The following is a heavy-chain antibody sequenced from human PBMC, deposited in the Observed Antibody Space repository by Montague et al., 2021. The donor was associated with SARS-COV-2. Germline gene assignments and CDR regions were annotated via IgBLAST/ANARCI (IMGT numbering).Heavy chain of an antibody. CDR2: IYYSGST. CDR1: GGSISSGGYY. J-gene: IGHJ4*02. Sequence: TLSLTCIVSGGSISSGGYYWSWIRRHPGKGLEWIGYIYYSGSTCYNPSLKSRLSISQDTSKNHCSLRLSSVTAADTAVCYCARSESPSYSNSPVDYGGQGTLVTGSS. D-gene: IGHD6-13*01. V-gene: IGHV4-31*03. CDR3: ARSESPSYSNSPVDY.